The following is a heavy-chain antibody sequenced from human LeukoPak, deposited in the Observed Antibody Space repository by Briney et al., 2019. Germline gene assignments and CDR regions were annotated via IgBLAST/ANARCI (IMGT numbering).Heavy chain of an antibody. J-gene: IGHJ4*02. CDR1: GFTFSNYW. CDR3: AREVGSGNSDRYFDY. D-gene: IGHD3-10*01. Sequence: GGTLRLSCIASGFTFSNYWMHWVRQAPGKGLVWVSRINSDGSSTSYADSVKGRFTISRDNAKNTLYLQMNSLRAEDTAVYYCAREVGSGNSDRYFDYWGQGTLVTVSS. CDR2: INSDGSST. V-gene: IGHV3-74*01.